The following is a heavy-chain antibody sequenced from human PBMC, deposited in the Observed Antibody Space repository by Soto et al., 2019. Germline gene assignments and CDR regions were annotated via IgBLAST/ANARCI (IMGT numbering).Heavy chain of an antibody. Sequence: ASVKVSCKASGYTFTGYYMHWVRQAPGQGLEWMGWINPNSGGTNYAQKFQGWVTMTRDTSISTAYMELSSLRSDDTAVYYCARAEMYNWNSGGMDVWGQGTTVTVSS. CDR2: INPNSGGT. J-gene: IGHJ6*02. CDR1: GYTFTGYY. D-gene: IGHD1-1*01. V-gene: IGHV1-2*04. CDR3: ARAEMYNWNSGGMDV.